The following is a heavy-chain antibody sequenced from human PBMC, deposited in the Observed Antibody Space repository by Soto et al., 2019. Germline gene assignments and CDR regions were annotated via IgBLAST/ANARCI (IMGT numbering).Heavy chain of an antibody. Sequence: GASVKVSCKASGFTFTSSAVQWVRQARGQRLEWIGWIVVGSGNTNYAQKFQERVTITRDMSTSTAYMELSSLRSEDTAVYYCAAGVENWNKPGSYYYYGMDVWGQGTTVTVSS. V-gene: IGHV1-58*01. J-gene: IGHJ6*02. D-gene: IGHD1-1*01. CDR1: GFTFTSSA. CDR2: IVVGSGNT. CDR3: AAGVENWNKPGSYYYYGMDV.